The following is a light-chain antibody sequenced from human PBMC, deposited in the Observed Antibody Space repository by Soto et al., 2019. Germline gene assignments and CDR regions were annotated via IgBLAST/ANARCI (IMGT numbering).Light chain of an antibody. CDR3: QHYNSYSEA. Sequence: DIQMTQSPSTPSAPVGDRLTITFRASQSISSWLAWYQQKPGKAPKLLIFDASSLESGVPSRFSGSGSGTEFTLTISSLQPDDFATYYCQHYNSYSEAVGQGTKVDI. V-gene: IGKV1-5*01. CDR1: QSISSW. J-gene: IGKJ1*01. CDR2: DAS.